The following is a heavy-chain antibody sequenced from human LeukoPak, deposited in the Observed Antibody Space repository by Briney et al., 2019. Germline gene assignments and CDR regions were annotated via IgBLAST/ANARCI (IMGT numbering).Heavy chain of an antibody. CDR1: GFTFSSYG. D-gene: IGHD3-10*01. Sequence: PGGSLRLSCAASGFTFSSYGMSWVRQAPGQGLEWVSVISGSGVSTYYADSVKGRFTISRDNSKNTLYLRMNSLRAEDTAVYYCAKDHGSLGSGLNWGQGTLVTVSS. CDR2: ISGSGVST. V-gene: IGHV3-23*01. CDR3: AKDHGSLGSGLN. J-gene: IGHJ4*02.